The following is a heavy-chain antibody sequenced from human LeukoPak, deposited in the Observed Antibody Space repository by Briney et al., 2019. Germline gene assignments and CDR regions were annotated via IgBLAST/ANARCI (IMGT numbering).Heavy chain of an antibody. D-gene: IGHD2-2*02. J-gene: IGHJ4*02. V-gene: IGHV3-30*18. Sequence: PGRSLRLSCAASGFTFSSYDMHWVRQVPGKGLEWVAIISYDGGNKYYVDSVKGRFTISRDNSKNTLYLQMNSLRAEDTAVYYCAKKIPFDYWGQGTLVAVSS. CDR3: AKKIPFDY. CDR2: ISYDGGNK. CDR1: GFTFSSYD.